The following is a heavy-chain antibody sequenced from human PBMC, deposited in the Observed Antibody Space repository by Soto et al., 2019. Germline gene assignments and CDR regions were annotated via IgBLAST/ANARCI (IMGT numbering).Heavy chain of an antibody. CDR3: ASSLLWPVDLNY. J-gene: IGHJ4*02. CDR2: INTVGDYT. V-gene: IGHV3-74*01. D-gene: IGHD2-21*02. Sequence: GWSLRLSCSASVFTFSSHWMHWFRQAPGKGLVWVSRINTVGDYTNYADSVKGRFTMSRDNAKNTLYLQMNGLRAEDTAVYYCASSLLWPVDLNYWGQGTLVTVSS. CDR1: VFTFSSHW.